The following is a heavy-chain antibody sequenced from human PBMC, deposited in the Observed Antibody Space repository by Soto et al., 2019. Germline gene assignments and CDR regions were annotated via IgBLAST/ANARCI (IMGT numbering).Heavy chain of an antibody. D-gene: IGHD3-3*01. Sequence: SETLSLTCAVSSGSISSSNWWSWVRQPPGKGLEWIGEIYHSGSTNYNPSLKSRVTISVDKSKNQFSLKLSSVTAADTAVYYCARGSRGTIFGVVDAFDIWGQGTMVTVSS. CDR3: ARGSRGTIFGVVDAFDI. V-gene: IGHV4-4*02. CDR2: IYHSGST. CDR1: SGSISSSNW. J-gene: IGHJ3*02.